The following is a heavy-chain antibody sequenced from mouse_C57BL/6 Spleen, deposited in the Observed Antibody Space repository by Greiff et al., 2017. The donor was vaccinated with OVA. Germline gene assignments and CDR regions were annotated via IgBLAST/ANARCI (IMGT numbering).Heavy chain of an antibody. CDR2: IYPSDSET. Sequence: VQLQQPGAELVRPGSSVKLSCKASGYTFTSYWMDWVKQRPGQGLEWIGNIYPSDSETHYNQKFKDKATLTVDKSSSTAYMQLSSLTSEDSAVYYCARRPPHYAMDYWGQGTSVTVSS. CDR3: ARRPPHYAMDY. V-gene: IGHV1-61*01. CDR1: GYTFTSYW. J-gene: IGHJ4*01.